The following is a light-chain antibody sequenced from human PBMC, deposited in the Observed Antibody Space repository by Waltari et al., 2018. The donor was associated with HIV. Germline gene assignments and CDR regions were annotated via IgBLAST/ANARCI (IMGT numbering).Light chain of an antibody. V-gene: IGKV1-27*01. CDR2: AAS. CDR3: QKYDSAPWT. Sequence: DIQMTQSPSSLSASVGDRVTVSCRTSQDINTHLAWYQQKTGKVPKLLIYAASTLHSGVPSRFSGSGSGTDFSLIINNLQPEDVATYYCQKYDSAPWTFGQGTKVEIK. CDR1: QDINTH. J-gene: IGKJ1*01.